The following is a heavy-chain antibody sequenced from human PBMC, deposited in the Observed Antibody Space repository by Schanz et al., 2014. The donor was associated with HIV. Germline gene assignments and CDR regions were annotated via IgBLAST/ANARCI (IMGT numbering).Heavy chain of an antibody. J-gene: IGHJ5*02. CDR1: GFSFSYYG. D-gene: IGHD6-6*01. Sequence: EVQLVESGGRLVKPGGSLRLSCAASGFSFSYYGMNWVRQAPGKGLEWVSDIRGGAGGTYYADSVKGRFTISRDNSKSTLYLQMNRLRAEDTAVYYCVGHGSSSSWGLGTLVTVSS. CDR3: VGHGSSSS. V-gene: IGHV3-23*04. CDR2: IRGGAGGT.